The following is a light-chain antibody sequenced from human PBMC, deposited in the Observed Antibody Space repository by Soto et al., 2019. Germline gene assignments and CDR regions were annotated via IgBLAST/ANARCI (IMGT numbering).Light chain of an antibody. CDR3: SSYTSSSTAG. V-gene: IGLV2-14*01. J-gene: IGLJ1*01. CDR2: EVS. CDR1: SSDVGGYNY. Sequence: QSALTQPASVSGSPGQSITISCTGTSSDVGGYNYVSWYQQHPGKAPKLLIYEVSNRPSGVSNRFSGSKSGNTASLTISGLQAEDEADYYCSSYTSSSTAGFGTGTKLTVL.